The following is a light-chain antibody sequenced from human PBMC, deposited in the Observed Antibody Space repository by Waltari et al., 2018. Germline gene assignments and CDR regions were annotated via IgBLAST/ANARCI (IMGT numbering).Light chain of an antibody. CDR1: SGSLSSTSY. CDR3: LLYMGSGIWV. CDR2: KAK. J-gene: IGLJ3*02. V-gene: IGLV8-61*01. Sequence: QTVVTQEPSLSVSPGGTVTLTCALSSGSLSSTSYASWYQQSPGQTPRTRVYKAKIRSYGVPDRCSGSVRGNKDVLIITGAKAEDESTYYCLLYMGSGIWVFGGGTKLTVL.